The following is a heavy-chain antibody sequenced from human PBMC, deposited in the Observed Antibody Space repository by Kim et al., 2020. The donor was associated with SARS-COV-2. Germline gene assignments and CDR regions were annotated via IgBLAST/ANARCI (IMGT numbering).Heavy chain of an antibody. D-gene: IGHD6-13*01. J-gene: IGHJ5*02. V-gene: IGHV3-21*01. CDR2: ISSSSSYI. Sequence: GGSLRLSCAASGFTFSSYSMNWVRQAPGKGLEWVSSISSSSSYIYYADSVKGRFTISRDNAKNSLYLQMNSLRAEDTAVYYCASKRSSSWWGLDPWGQGTLVTVSS. CDR1: GFTFSSYS. CDR3: ASKRSSSWWGLDP.